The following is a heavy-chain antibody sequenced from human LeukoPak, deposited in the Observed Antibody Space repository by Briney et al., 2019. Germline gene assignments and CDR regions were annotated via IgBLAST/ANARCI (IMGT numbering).Heavy chain of an antibody. V-gene: IGHV3-48*01. J-gene: IGHJ3*02. D-gene: IGHD6-13*01. CDR3: AKGFLSTSWNSDAFDM. Sequence: GGSLRLSCAASGFTFSSYGMTWVRQAPGKGLEWVSYISSSSSTIYYADSVKGRFTISRDNAKNSLYLQLNSLRAEDSAVYYCAKGFLSTSWNSDAFDMWGQGTMVTVSS. CDR1: GFTFSSYG. CDR2: ISSSSSTI.